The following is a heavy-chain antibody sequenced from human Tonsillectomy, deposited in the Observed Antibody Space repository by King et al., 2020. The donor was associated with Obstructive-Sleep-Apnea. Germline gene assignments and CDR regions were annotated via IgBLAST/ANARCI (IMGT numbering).Heavy chain of an antibody. J-gene: IGHJ4*02. V-gene: IGHV4-38-2*02. CDR2: IYHSGGT. CDR1: GYSISSGFY. CDR3: ARDPNSGGGSCYFDY. D-gene: IGHD2-15*01. Sequence: VQLQESGPGLVKPSETLSLTCTVSGYSISSGFYWGWIRQPPGKGLEWIGGIYHSGGTYYNPSLRSRVTMSVDTSNNQFSLKLRSVTAADTAVYYCARDPNSGGGSCYFDYWGQGTLVAVSS.